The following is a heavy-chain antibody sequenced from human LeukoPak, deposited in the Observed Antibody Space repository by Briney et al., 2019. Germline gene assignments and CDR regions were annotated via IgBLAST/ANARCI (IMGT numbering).Heavy chain of an antibody. CDR1: GYIFTSYG. J-gene: IGHJ5*02. CDR3: ARYRLSDSPINWFDP. V-gene: IGHV1-18*01. D-gene: IGHD3-16*02. Sequence: ASVKVSCKASGYIFTSYGIAWVRQARGQGLEWMGWISAYNGYASYPESLQGRVTMTTDTSTKTAYMELRSLRSDDTAVYYCARYRLSDSPINWFDPWGQGTLVTVSP. CDR2: ISAYNGYA.